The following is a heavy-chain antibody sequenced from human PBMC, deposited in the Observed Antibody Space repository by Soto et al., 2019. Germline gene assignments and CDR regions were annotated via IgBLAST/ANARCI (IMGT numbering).Heavy chain of an antibody. CDR3: ARVPSHPYYDFG. D-gene: IGHD3-3*01. CDR2: IHYSGTT. CDR1: GGSISSESYY. J-gene: IGHJ4*02. Sequence: QVQLQESGPRLVKPLETLSLTCTVSGGSISSESYYWSWIRQPPGKGLEWIGHIHYSGTTYYNPSLKSRVTILLDTSTNQFSLRLSSVTAADTAVYYCARVPSHPYYDFGWGQGTLVTVSS. V-gene: IGHV4-30-4*01.